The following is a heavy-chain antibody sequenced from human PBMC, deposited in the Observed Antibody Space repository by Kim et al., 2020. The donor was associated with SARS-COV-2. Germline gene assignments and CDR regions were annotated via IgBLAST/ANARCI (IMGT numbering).Heavy chain of an antibody. V-gene: IGHV3-30*18. CDR3: AKEGLAAFDI. CDR1: GFTFSGYG. CDR2: ISYDGSNK. Sequence: GGSLRLSCAASGFTFSGYGMHWVRQAPGKGLEGVAVISYDGSNKYYADSVKGRFTISRDNSKNTLYLQMNSLRAEDTAVYYCAKEGLAAFDIWGQGTMVTVSS. J-gene: IGHJ3*02.